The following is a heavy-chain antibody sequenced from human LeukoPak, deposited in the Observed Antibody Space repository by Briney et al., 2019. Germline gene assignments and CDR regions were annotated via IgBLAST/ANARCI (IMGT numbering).Heavy chain of an antibody. V-gene: IGHV1-46*04. CDR3: ARGYYGSGSYYNNWFDS. CDR2: INPSGGST. D-gene: IGHD3-10*01. CDR1: GYTFTGYY. Sequence: ASVKVSCKASGYTFTGYYMHWVRQAPGQGLERMGIINPSGGSTNYAQKLQGRVTMTRDTSTSTVYMELSSLRSEDTAVYYCARGYYGSGSYYNNWFDSWGQGTLVTVSS. J-gene: IGHJ5*01.